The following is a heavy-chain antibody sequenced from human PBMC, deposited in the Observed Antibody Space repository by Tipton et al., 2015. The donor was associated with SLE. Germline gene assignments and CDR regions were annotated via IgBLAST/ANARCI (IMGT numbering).Heavy chain of an antibody. Sequence: TLSLTCAVSDYSISRGYYWGWLRRPPGRGLEWIGNIYHSGITYYNPSLKSRVTISLDTSKNQFSLKVDSVTAADTAVYFCARESRYSSNWLNAFDVWGQGTMVTVSS. CDR2: IYHSGIT. CDR1: DYSISRGYY. D-gene: IGHD6-13*01. CDR3: ARESRYSSNWLNAFDV. V-gene: IGHV4-38-2*02. J-gene: IGHJ3*01.